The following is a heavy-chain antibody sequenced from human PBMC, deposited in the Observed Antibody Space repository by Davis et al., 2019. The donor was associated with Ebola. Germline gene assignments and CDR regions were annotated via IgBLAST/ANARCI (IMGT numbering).Heavy chain of an antibody. Sequence: GESLKISCAASGFTVSSNYMSWVRQAPGKGLEWVSVIYSGGSTYYADSVKGRFTISRDNSKNTPYLQMNSLRAEDTAVYYCARVVSSGWPLPRNWFDPWGQGTLVTVSS. D-gene: IGHD6-19*01. CDR1: GFTVSSNY. CDR2: IYSGGST. V-gene: IGHV3-53*01. CDR3: ARVVSSGWPLPRNWFDP. J-gene: IGHJ5*02.